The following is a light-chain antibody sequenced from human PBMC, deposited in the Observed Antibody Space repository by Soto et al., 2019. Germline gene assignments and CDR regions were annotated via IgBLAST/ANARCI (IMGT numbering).Light chain of an antibody. CDR2: EVS. J-gene: IGLJ1*01. V-gene: IGLV2-14*01. Sequence: QSVLTQPASVSGSPGQSITISCTGTSSDVGGYNYVSWYQQHPGKAPKVIIYEVSNRPSGVSNRFSGSKSRNTASLTISGLQAEDEADYYCSSYTSGSTYAFGTGAKVTGL. CDR1: SSDVGGYNY. CDR3: SSYTSGSTYA.